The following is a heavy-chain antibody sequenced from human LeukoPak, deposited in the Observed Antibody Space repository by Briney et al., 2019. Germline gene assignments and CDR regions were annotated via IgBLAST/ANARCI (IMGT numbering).Heavy chain of an antibody. D-gene: IGHD1-26*01. CDR1: GCSISSYY. CDR2: IYYSGST. V-gene: IGHV4-59*01. Sequence: SETLSLTCTVSGCSISSYYWSWIRQPPGKGLEWIGYIYYSGSTNYNPSLKSRVTVSVDTSKNQFSLKVTSVTAADTAVYYCARTIKSGNYYWFDPWGQGTLVTVSS. CDR3: ARTIKSGNYYWFDP. J-gene: IGHJ5*02.